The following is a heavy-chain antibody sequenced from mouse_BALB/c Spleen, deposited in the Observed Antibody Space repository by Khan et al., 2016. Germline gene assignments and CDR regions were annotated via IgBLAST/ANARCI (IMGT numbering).Heavy chain of an antibody. CDR1: GFDFSRYW. Sequence: EVKLLESGGGLVQPAGSLKLTCAASGFDFSRYWMSWVRQAPGKGLEWIGEINPDSSTINYTPSLKDQFIISSDNAKTTLHLQMIKVSSEDTALDYCARPKYGNYVLAYWGQATRVTISA. CDR2: INPDSSTI. CDR3: ARPKYGNYVLAY. J-gene: IGHJ3*01. D-gene: IGHD2-10*02. V-gene: IGHV4-1*02.